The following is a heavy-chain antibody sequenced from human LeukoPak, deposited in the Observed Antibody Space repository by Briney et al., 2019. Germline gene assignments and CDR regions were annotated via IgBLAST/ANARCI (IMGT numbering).Heavy chain of an antibody. V-gene: IGHV3-23*01. D-gene: IGHD3-10*01. CDR3: ANQNTYGSGSSTFDY. Sequence: GGSLRLSCAASGFTFSSYAMSWVRQAPGKGLEWVSAISGSGGSTYYADSVKGRFTISRDNSKNTLYLQMNSLRAEDTAVYYCANQNTYGSGSSTFDYWGQGTLVTVSS. CDR2: ISGSGGST. J-gene: IGHJ4*02. CDR1: GFTFSSYA.